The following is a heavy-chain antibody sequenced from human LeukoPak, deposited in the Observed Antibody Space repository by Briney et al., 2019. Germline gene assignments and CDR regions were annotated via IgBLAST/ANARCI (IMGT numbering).Heavy chain of an antibody. CDR1: GGSFSGYY. D-gene: IGHD2-2*01. CDR3: ARGYCSSTSCPSDGYSSGCDY. V-gene: IGHV4-34*01. J-gene: IGHJ4*02. Sequence: PETLSLTCAVYGGSFSGYYWSWIRQPPGKGLEWIGEINHSGSTNYNPSLKSRVTISVDTSKNQFSLKLSSVTAADTAVYYCARGYCSSTSCPSDGYSSGCDYWGQGTLVSVSS. CDR2: INHSGST.